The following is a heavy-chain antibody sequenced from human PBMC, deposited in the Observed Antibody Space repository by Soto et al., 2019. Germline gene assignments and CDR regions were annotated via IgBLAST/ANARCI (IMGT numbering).Heavy chain of an antibody. Sequence: ASVKVSCKASGYTFINYYIHWVRQAPGQGLEWMAIINPMGGSTNYAQEFQGRVTLTSDTSTSTVYMELSSLRFEDTALFYCARDLAAADLWGQGTLVNVSS. J-gene: IGHJ5*02. CDR2: INPMGGST. V-gene: IGHV1-46*01. CDR3: ARDLAAADL. CDR1: GYTFINYY. D-gene: IGHD6-13*01.